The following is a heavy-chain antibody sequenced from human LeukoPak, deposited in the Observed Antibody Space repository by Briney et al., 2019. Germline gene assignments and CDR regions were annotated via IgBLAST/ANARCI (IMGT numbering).Heavy chain of an antibody. CDR1: GYTFTGYY. D-gene: IGHD3-9*01. CDR3: ARDQFKYYDILTGLWYFDL. CDR2: INPNSGGT. V-gene: IGHV1-2*02. Sequence: ASVKVSCKASGYTFTGYYMHWVRQAPGQGLEWMGWINPNSGGTNYAQKFQGRVTMTRDTSISTAYMELSRLRSDDTAVYYCARDQFKYYDILTGLWYFDLWGRGTLVTVSS. J-gene: IGHJ2*01.